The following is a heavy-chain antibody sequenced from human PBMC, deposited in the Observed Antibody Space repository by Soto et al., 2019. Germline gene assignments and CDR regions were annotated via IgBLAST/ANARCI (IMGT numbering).Heavy chain of an antibody. J-gene: IGHJ4*02. CDR2: IIPFFCRE. D-gene: IGHD1-1*01. CDR3: ARDPLDV. CDR1: RCTFSSYA. Sequence: SVKVSCQASRCTFSSYALSWVRQAPGKGVAWMGGIIPFFCRENFAQKLQGRVTIIASESTSTAHMELNSFKSEDTAVYYCARDPLDVWGQGTLVTVSS. V-gene: IGHV1-69*13.